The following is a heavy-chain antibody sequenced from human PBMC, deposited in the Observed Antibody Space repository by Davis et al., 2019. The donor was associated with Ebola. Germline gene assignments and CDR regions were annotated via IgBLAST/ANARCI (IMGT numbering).Heavy chain of an antibody. CDR1: GGTFSSYA. CDR3: ARDSAYYYGMDV. Sequence: AASVKVSCKASGGTFSSYAISWVRQAPGRGLEWMGGIIPIFGTANYAQKFQGRVTITADESTSTAYMELSSLRSEDTAVYYCARDSAYYYGMDVWGQGTTVTVSS. J-gene: IGHJ6*02. D-gene: IGHD3-10*01. V-gene: IGHV1-69*13. CDR2: IIPIFGTA.